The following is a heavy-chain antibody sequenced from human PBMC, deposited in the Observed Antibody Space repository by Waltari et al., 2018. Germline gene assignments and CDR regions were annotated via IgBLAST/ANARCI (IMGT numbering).Heavy chain of an antibody. CDR3: ARDTPQGMWGIAAAARFDP. J-gene: IGHJ5*02. D-gene: IGHD6-13*01. Sequence: QVQLVQSGAEVKKPGSSVKVSCKASGGTFSSYAISWVRQAPGQGLEWMGGIIPIFGTANYAQKSQGRVTITADKSTSTAYMELSSLRSEDTAVYYCARDTPQGMWGIAAAARFDPWGQGTLVTVSS. V-gene: IGHV1-69*14. CDR2: IIPIFGTA. CDR1: GGTFSSYA.